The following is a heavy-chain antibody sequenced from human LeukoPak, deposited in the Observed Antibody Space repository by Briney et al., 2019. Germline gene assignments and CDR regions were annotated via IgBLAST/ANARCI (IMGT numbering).Heavy chain of an antibody. CDR3: ASPDVDTAMVTYYYYYGMDV. D-gene: IGHD5-18*01. Sequence: ASVKVSCKASGYTFTGYYMHWVRQAPGQGLEWMGWINPNSGGTNYAQKFQGRVTMTRDTSISTAYMELSRLRSDDTAVYYCASPDVDTAMVTYYYYYGMDVWGQGTTVTVSS. CDR2: INPNSGGT. CDR1: GYTFTGYY. J-gene: IGHJ6*02. V-gene: IGHV1-2*02.